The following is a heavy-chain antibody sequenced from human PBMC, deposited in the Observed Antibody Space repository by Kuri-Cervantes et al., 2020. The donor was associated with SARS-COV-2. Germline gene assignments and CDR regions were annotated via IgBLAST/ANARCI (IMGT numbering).Heavy chain of an antibody. J-gene: IGHJ3*01. V-gene: IGHV3-23*01. CDR1: GFTFSRYA. Sequence: GGSLRLSCAPPGFTFSRYAMIWVRQAPGKGLEWISAIRGGGYTTYYADSVKGRFTISRDNFKNTLYLQMNNLRAEDTAVYYCAKDPNGDYVGAFDFWGQGPLVTVSS. CDR2: IRGGGYTT. D-gene: IGHD4-17*01. CDR3: AKDPNGDYVGAFDF.